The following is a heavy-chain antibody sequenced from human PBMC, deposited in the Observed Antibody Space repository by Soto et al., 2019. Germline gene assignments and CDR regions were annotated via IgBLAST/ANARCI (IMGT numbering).Heavy chain of an antibody. CDR3: AGSPVVTPIREERKRGREFDY. D-gene: IGHD1-1*01. CDR1: GGSFSGYY. V-gene: IGHV4-34*01. CDR2: INHSGST. Sequence: PSETLSLTCAVYGGSFSGYYWSWIRQPPGKGLEWIGEINHSGSTNYNPSLKSRVTISVDTSKNQFSLKLSSVTAADTAVYYCAGSPVVTPIREERKRGREFDYWGQGTLVTVSS. J-gene: IGHJ4*02.